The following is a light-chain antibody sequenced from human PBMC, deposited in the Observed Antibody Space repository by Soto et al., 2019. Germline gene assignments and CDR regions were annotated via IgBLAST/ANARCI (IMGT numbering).Light chain of an antibody. V-gene: IGLV2-8*01. Sequence: QSALTQPPSASGSPGQSVTISCAGTSSDVGGYNFVSWYQQHPGKAPKLLIYEVSKRPSGVPDRFSGSKSGNTASLTVSGLQAEDEADYCCSSYAGSNNVVVFGGGTKVTVL. CDR3: SSYAGSNNVVV. CDR2: EVS. CDR1: SSDVGGYNF. J-gene: IGLJ2*01.